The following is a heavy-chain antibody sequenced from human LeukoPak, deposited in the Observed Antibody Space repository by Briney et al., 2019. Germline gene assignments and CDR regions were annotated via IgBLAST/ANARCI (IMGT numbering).Heavy chain of an antibody. D-gene: IGHD2/OR15-2a*01. J-gene: IGHJ4*02. CDR1: GDSISDDY. CDR2: ILHSGGT. V-gene: IGHV4-59*01. CDR3: ARGDFRFDY. Sequence: SETLSLTCSVSGDSISDDYWTWIRQPPGKGLGWIGYILHSGGTHYNPSLESRVTISADTSKNQFSLKLKSVTAADTAVYFCARGDFRFDYWGQGALVTVSS.